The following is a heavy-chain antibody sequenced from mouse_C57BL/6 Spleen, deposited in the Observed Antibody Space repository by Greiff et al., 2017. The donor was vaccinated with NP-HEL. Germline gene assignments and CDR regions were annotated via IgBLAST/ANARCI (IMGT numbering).Heavy chain of an antibody. J-gene: IGHJ1*03. CDR1: GYTFTSYW. V-gene: IGHV1-64*01. CDR3: ARLVITTVVFHWYFDV. Sequence: VQLQQPGAELVKPGASVKLSCKASGYTFTSYWMHWVKQRPGQGLEWIGMIHPNSGSTNYNEKFKSKATLTVDKSSSTAYMQLSSLTSEDSAVYYCARLVITTVVFHWYFDVWGTGTTVTVSS. D-gene: IGHD1-1*01. CDR2: IHPNSGST.